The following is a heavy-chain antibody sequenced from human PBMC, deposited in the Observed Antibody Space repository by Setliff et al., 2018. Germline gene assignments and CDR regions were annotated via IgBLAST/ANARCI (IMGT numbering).Heavy chain of an antibody. Sequence: GGSLRLSCAASGFTFSSYAITWVRQAPGKGLEWVAFIRYDGSNKYYADSAKGRFTISRDNSKNTLYLQMNSLRAEDTAVYYCAKDHRTQWQWLVLRGGSYFDYWGQGTLVTVSS. CDR3: AKDHRTQWQWLVLRGGSYFDY. V-gene: IGHV3-30*02. D-gene: IGHD6-19*01. CDR2: IRYDGSNK. J-gene: IGHJ4*02. CDR1: GFTFSSYA.